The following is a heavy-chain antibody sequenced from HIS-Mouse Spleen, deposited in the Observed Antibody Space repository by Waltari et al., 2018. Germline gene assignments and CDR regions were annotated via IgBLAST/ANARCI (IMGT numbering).Heavy chain of an antibody. D-gene: IGHD1-26*01. CDR2: IYYSGST. Sequence: VQLLESGGGLVQPGGSLRLSCAASGFPFSSYAMSWVRQAPGKGMEWIGSIYYSGSTYYNPSLKSRVTISVDTSKNQFSLKLSSVTAADTAVYYCARGSWGLESHFDYWGQGTLVTVSS. CDR3: ARGSWGLESHFDY. J-gene: IGHJ4*02. CDR1: GFPFSSYA. V-gene: IGHV4-38-2*01.